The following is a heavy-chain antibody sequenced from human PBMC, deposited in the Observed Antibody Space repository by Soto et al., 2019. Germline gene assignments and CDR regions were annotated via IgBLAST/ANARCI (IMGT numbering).Heavy chain of an antibody. CDR1: GGTFSSYP. CDR2: IIPFFGTS. V-gene: IGHV1-69*01. J-gene: IGHJ6*02. CDR3: ARVRHITNYGMAV. Sequence: QVQLVQSGAEVKKPGSSVKVSCGASGGTFSSYPINWVRQSPGQGLEWMGGIIPFFGTSNYAQKFQGRVTITADEPTSTAYMELRSLRSEDTAVYYCARVRHITNYGMAVWGQGTTVTVSS. D-gene: IGHD2-21*01.